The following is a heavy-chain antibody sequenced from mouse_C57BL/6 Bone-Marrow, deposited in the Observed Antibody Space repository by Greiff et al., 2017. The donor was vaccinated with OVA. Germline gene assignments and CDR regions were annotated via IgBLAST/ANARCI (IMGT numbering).Heavy chain of an antibody. Sequence: QVQLQQPGAELVMPGASVKLSCKASGYTFTSYWMHWVKQRPGQGLEWIGEIDPSDSYTNYNQKFKGKSTLTVDKSSSTAYMQLSSLTSEDSAVYYCASYDFFADWGQGTLVTVAA. CDR1: GYTFTSYW. CDR3: ASYDFFAD. J-gene: IGHJ3*01. CDR2: IDPSDSYT. V-gene: IGHV1-69*01. D-gene: IGHD2-4*01.